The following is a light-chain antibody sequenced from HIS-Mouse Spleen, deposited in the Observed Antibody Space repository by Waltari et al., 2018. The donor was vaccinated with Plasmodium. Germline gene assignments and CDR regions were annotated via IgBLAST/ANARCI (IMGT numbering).Light chain of an antibody. CDR2: DDS. V-gene: IGLV3-21*02. J-gene: IGLJ3*02. CDR1: NIGSKS. Sequence: SYVLTPPPSVSVAPGPTARLTCGGNNIGSKSVHWYQQQPGQAPLLVVYDDSDRPSGIPERFSGSNSGNTATLTISRVEAGDEADYYCQVWDSSSDHWVFGGGTKLTVL. CDR3: QVWDSSSDHWV.